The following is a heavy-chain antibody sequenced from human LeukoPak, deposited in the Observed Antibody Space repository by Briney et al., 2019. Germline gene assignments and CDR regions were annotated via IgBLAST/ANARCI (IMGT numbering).Heavy chain of an antibody. J-gene: IGHJ6*02. D-gene: IGHD2-2*01. Sequence: SETLSLTCTVSCGSISSYYWSWIRQPPGKGLEWIGYIYYSGSTNYNPSLKSRVTISVDTSKNQFSLKLSSVTAADTAVYYCARDRIVVVPAATGGYYYYGMDVWGQGTTVTVSS. CDR3: ARDRIVVVPAATGGYYYYGMDV. CDR1: CGSISSYY. CDR2: IYYSGST. V-gene: IGHV4-59*01.